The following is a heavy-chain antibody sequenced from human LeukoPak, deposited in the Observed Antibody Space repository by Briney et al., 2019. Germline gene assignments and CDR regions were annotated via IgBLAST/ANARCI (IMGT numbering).Heavy chain of an antibody. CDR1: GFIFTSYT. V-gene: IGHV3-23*01. CDR3: AKDSGVGATIFDY. Sequence: SGGSLRLSCAASGFIFTSYTMTWVRQAPGKGLEWDSAISGSGDTTSYADSVKGRFAISRDNSKNTLYLQMNSLRAEDTAVYYCAKDSGVGATIFDYWGQGTLVTVSS. J-gene: IGHJ4*02. D-gene: IGHD1-26*01. CDR2: ISGSGDTT.